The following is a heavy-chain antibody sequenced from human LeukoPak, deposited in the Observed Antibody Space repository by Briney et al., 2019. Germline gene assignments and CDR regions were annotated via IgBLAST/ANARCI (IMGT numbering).Heavy chain of an antibody. V-gene: IGHV4-39*01. J-gene: IGHJ5*02. Sequence: SETLSLTCTVSGGSISSSSYYWGWIRQPPGKGLEWIGRIYYSGSTYYNPSLKSRVTISVDTSKNQFSLKLSSVTAADTAVYYCARIMVRGINWFDPWGQGTLVTVSS. CDR2: IYYSGST. D-gene: IGHD3-10*01. CDR3: ARIMVRGINWFDP. CDR1: GGSISSSSYY.